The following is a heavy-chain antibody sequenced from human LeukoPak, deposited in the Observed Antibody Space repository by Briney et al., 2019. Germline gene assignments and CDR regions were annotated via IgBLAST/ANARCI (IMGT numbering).Heavy chain of an antibody. D-gene: IGHD3-16*02. V-gene: IGHV1-2*02. CDR1: GYSFTGYY. J-gene: IGHJ4*02. CDR3: ARDLTGDLYTFFDY. Sequence: GASVKVSCKASGYSFTGYYIHWVRQAPGQGLEWMGWINPNSGGTDYAQKFQGRVTMTRDTTISTAHMELSRLRSDDTAVYYCARDLTGDLYTFFDYWGQGTLVTVSS. CDR2: INPNSGGT.